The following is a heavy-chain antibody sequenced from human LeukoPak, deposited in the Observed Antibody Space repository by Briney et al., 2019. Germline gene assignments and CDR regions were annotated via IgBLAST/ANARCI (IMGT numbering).Heavy chain of an antibody. D-gene: IGHD3-3*01. V-gene: IGHV3-48*03. J-gene: IGHJ4*02. CDR1: GFTFSSYE. CDR2: ISSSGSPI. CDR3: ARVPHYNFWSGYSFDY. Sequence: GGSLRLXCAASGFTFSSYEMSWVRQAPGKGLGWISYISSSGSPIYYADSVKGRFTISRDNAKNSLYLQMNSLRAEDTAFYYCARVPHYNFWSGYSFDYWGQGTLVTVSS.